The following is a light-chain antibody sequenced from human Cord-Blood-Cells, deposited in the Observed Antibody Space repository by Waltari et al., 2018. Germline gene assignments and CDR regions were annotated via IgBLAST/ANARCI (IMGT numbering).Light chain of an antibody. V-gene: IGLV1-51*02. CDR1: SSNIGNNY. CDR2: ENN. CDR3: GTWDSSLSVYV. J-gene: IGLJ1*01. Sequence: QSVLTQPPSVSAAPGQKVTISCSGSSSNIGNNYVSCYQQLPGTAPKLLIYENNKRPAGIPDRFSGAQSGTSATLGIAGLQTGDEAGYYCGTWDSSLSVYVVGTGTKVTVL.